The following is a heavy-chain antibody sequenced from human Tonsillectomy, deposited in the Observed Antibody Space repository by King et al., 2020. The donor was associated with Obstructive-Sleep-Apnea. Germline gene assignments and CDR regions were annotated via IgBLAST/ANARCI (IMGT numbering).Heavy chain of an antibody. CDR1: GYTFTGYY. CDR3: ARDYDSGSSSFDY. CDR2: INPNSGGT. D-gene: IGHD6-6*01. Sequence: QLVQSGAEVKEPGASVKVSCKASGYTFTGYYMHWVRQAPGQGLEWMGWINPNSGGTNYAQKFQGWVTMTRDTSISTAYMELSRLRSDDTAVYYCARDYDSGSSSFDYWGQGTLVTVSS. J-gene: IGHJ4*02. V-gene: IGHV1-2*04.